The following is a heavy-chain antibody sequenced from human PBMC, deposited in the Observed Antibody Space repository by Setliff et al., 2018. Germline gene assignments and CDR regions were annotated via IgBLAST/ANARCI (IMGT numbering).Heavy chain of an antibody. CDR1: GGSISSSSYY. V-gene: IGHV4-39*07. D-gene: IGHD6-13*01. Sequence: PSETLSLTCTVSGGSISSSSYYWGWIRQPPGKGLEWIGIIYYSGSTYYNPSLKSRVTISVDTSKNQFSLKLSSVTAADTAVYYCARQQQLVIGSTAYYYYGMDVWGQETTVTVSS. CDR2: IYYSGST. CDR3: ARQQQLVIGSTAYYYYGMDV. J-gene: IGHJ6*02.